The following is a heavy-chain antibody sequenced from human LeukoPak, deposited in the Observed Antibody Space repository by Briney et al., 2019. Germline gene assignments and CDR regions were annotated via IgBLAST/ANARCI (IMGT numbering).Heavy chain of an antibody. J-gene: IGHJ6*03. CDR3: ARSDCSSTSCYTYYYYYMDV. V-gene: IGHV1-69*05. CDR2: IIPIFGTA. Sequence: ASVKVSCKASGGTFSSYAFSWVRQAPGQGLEWMGGIIPIFGTANYAQKFQGRVTITTDESTSTAYMELSSLRSEDAAVYYCARSDCSSTSCYTYYYYYMDVWGKGTTVTVSS. D-gene: IGHD2-2*02. CDR1: GGTFSSYA.